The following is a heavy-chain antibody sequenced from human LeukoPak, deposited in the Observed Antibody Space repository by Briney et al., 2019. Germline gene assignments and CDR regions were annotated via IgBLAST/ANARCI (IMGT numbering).Heavy chain of an antibody. Sequence: SETLSLTCTVSGGSISDGNSYWTWIRQPPGKGLEWIGYIYHGGGTYYNPSLKSRITISVDKSKNQFSLKLSSVTAADTAVYYCASFQGGDGDSSSLPIDYWGQGTLVTVSS. J-gene: IGHJ4*02. D-gene: IGHD6-13*01. CDR1: GGSISDGNSY. CDR3: ASFQGGDGDSSSLPIDY. CDR2: IYHGGGT. V-gene: IGHV4-30-4*01.